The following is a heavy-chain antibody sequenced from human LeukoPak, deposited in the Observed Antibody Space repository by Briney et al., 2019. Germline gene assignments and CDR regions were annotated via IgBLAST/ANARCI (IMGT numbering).Heavy chain of an antibody. CDR3: ARYYYGSGSYSFADY. Sequence: PGGSLRLSCAASGFTVRSNYMSWVRQAPGKGLEWVSVIFSGGSTYYADSVKGRFSISRDNSNNTLYLQMNSLRAEDTAVYHCARYYYGSGSYSFADYWGRGTLVTVSS. D-gene: IGHD3-10*01. CDR1: GFTVRSNY. V-gene: IGHV3-53*01. CDR2: IFSGGST. J-gene: IGHJ4*02.